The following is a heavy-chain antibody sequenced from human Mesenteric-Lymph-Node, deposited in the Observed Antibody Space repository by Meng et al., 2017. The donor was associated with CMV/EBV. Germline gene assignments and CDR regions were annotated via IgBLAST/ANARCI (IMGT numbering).Heavy chain of an antibody. V-gene: IGHV3-23*01. Sequence: GESLKISCTASGFTFRTYATSWVRQAPGKGLEWVSVVSGSTEYIHYADSVKGRFTISRDNSKNTLYLQMNSLRAEDTAVYYCAKREGDCSTTSCYFVAFDIWGQGTVVTVSS. CDR3: AKREGDCSTTSCYFVAFDI. J-gene: IGHJ3*02. D-gene: IGHD2-2*01. CDR2: VSGSTEYI. CDR1: GFTFRTYA.